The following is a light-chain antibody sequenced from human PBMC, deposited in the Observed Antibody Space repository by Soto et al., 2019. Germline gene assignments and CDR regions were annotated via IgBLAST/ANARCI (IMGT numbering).Light chain of an antibody. J-gene: IGKJ1*01. Sequence: EIVLTQSPGTLSLSPGERATLSWMASQSVSSSYLAWSQQKPGQAPRLLIYGASSRATGIPDRFSGSGSGTDFTLTISRLEPEDFAVYFCHQYGSSPWTFGQGTKVDIK. CDR3: HQYGSSPWT. CDR1: QSVSSSY. CDR2: GAS. V-gene: IGKV3-20*01.